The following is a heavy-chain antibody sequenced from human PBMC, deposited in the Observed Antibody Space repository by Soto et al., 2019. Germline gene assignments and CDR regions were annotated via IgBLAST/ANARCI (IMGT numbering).Heavy chain of an antibody. Sequence: QVQLVESGGGVVQPGRSLRLSCAASGFTFSSYGMHWVRQAPGKGLEWVAVISYDGSNKYYADSVKGRFTISRDNSKNTLYLQMNSLRAEDTAVYYCAKARGYYDSSGYSLPGIDYWGQGTLVTVSS. J-gene: IGHJ4*02. V-gene: IGHV3-30*18. D-gene: IGHD3-22*01. CDR2: ISYDGSNK. CDR3: AKARGYYDSSGYSLPGIDY. CDR1: GFTFSSYG.